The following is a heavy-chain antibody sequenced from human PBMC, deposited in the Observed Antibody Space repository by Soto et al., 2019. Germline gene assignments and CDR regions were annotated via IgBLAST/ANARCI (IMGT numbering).Heavy chain of an antibody. CDR1: VGTLSSYA. CDR3: ARGYMITFGGVIPSFDY. D-gene: IGHD3-16*02. V-gene: IGHV1-69*01. CDR2: IIPIFGTA. Sequence: SVKVPCNSAVGTLSSYAMICVRPAHSQGLEWMGGIIPIFGTANYAQKFQGRVTITADESTSTAYMELSSLRSEDTAVYYCARGYMITFGGVIPSFDYWGQGTLVTVSA. J-gene: IGHJ4*02.